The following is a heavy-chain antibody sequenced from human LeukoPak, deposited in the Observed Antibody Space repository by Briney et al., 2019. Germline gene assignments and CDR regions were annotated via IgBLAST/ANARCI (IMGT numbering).Heavy chain of an antibody. D-gene: IGHD6-13*01. CDR2: ISAYNGNT. V-gene: IGHV1-18*01. CDR1: GYTFTSYG. CDR3: ARVRMSSSWHGKVDY. J-gene: IGHJ4*02. Sequence: ASVKVSCKASGYTFTSYGISWVRQAPGQGLEWMGWISAYNGNTNYAQKLQGRVTMTTDTSTSTAYMELRSLRSDDTAVYYCARVRMSSSWHGKVDYWGQGTLVTVSS.